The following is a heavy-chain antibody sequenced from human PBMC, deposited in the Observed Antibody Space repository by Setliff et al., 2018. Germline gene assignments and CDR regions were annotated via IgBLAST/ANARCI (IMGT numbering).Heavy chain of an antibody. J-gene: IGHJ4*02. V-gene: IGHV1-69*10. CDR2: IIPFLGIA. CDR1: GGTFSSYA. CDR3: ARDLVGATDY. D-gene: IGHD1-26*01. Sequence: ASVKVSCKASGGTFSSYAISWVRQAPGQGLEWMGGIIPFLGIANYAQKFQGRVTITADESTSTAYMELNSLESEDTAVYYCARDLVGATDYWGQGTLVTVSS.